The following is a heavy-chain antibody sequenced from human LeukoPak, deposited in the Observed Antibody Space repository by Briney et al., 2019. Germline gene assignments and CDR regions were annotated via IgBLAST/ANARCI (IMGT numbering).Heavy chain of an antibody. D-gene: IGHD3-9*01. V-gene: IGHV4-38-2*02. CDR2: IYHSGST. Sequence: ASETLSLTCTVSGYSISSGYYWGWIRQPPGKGLEWIGSIYHSGSTYYNPSLKSRVTISVDTSKNQFSLKLSSVTAADTAVYYCARQGFYYDILTGYYVGTPNNWFDPWGQGTLVTVSS. CDR3: ARQGFYYDILTGYYVGTPNNWFDP. J-gene: IGHJ5*02. CDR1: GYSISSGYY.